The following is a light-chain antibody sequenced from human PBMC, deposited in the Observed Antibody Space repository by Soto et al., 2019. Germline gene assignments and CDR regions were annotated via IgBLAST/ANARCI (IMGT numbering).Light chain of an antibody. Sequence: DIVMTQSPDSLAVSLGERATIDCKSSQTVLFSSNNKNYLAWYQQKPGQPPKLLIYWASTRKSGVPDRFSCSGSGTDFTLTIKSLQAEDVAVYYCHQYYTTPWTFGQGTKVEIK. J-gene: IGKJ1*01. V-gene: IGKV4-1*01. CDR2: WAS. CDR1: QTVLFSSNNKNY. CDR3: HQYYTTPWT.